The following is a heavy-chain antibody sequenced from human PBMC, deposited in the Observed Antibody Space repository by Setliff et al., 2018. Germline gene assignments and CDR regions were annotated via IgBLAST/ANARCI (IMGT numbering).Heavy chain of an antibody. J-gene: IGHJ6*02. CDR1: GISSYT. CDR3: AGRLGASTRYYYYGLDV. V-gene: IGHV3-21*01. CDR2: ISSSSGHI. Sequence: GGSLRLSCAASGISSYTMSWVRQAPGKGLEWVASISSSSGHIYHAASVRGRFTISRDNTKNSLYLQMDSLRVEDTAVYYRAGRLGASTRYYYYGLDVWGQGTTVTVSS. D-gene: IGHD3-16*01.